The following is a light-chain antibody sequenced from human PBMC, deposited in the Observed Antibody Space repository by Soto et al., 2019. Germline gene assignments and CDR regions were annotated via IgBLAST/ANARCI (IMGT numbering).Light chain of an antibody. CDR1: QSVSSSY. J-gene: IGKJ3*01. V-gene: IGKV3-20*01. CDR3: QQYGSPFT. Sequence: EIVLTQSPGTLSLSPGERATLSCRASQSVSSSYLAWYQQKPGQATRLLIYGASSRATGLPDRFSGSGSGTDFTLTISRLEPDGFAVYFCQQYGSPFTFGPGTKVDIK. CDR2: GAS.